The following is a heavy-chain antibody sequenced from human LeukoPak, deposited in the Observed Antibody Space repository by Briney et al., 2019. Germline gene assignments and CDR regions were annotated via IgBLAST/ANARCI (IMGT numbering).Heavy chain of an antibody. D-gene: IGHD3-22*01. CDR1: GGSISSSSYY. CDR2: IYYSGST. V-gene: IGHV4-39*01. CDR3: ARLRYYDRSGPFDY. Sequence: SETLSLTCTVSGGSISSSSYYWGWIRQPPGKGLEWIGSIYYSGSTYYNPSLKSRVTISVDTSKNQFSLKLSSVTAADTAVYYCARLRYYDRSGPFDYWGQGTLVTVSS. J-gene: IGHJ4*02.